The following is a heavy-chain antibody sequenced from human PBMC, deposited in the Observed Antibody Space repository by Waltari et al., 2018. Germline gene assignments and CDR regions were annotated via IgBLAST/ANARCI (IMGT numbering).Heavy chain of an antibody. J-gene: IGHJ4*02. CDR2: INHSGST. V-gene: IGHV4-34*01. CDR1: GGSFSGYY. D-gene: IGHD6-19*01. Sequence: QVQLQQWGAGLLKPSETLSLTCAVYGGSFSGYYWRWIRQPPGKGLEWIGEINHSGSTNYNPSLKSRVTISVDTSKNQFSLKLSSVTAADTAVYYCAREQVGSGLTGSFDYWGQGTLVTVSS. CDR3: AREQVGSGLTGSFDY.